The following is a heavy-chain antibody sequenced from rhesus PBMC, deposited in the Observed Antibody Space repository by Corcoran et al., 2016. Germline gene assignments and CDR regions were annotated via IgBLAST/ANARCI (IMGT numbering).Heavy chain of an antibody. V-gene: IGHV3-201*01. J-gene: IGHJ4*01. Sequence: EVQLVESGGGVVQPGGSLRLSCAASGFTFDDYAMHWVRQAPGKGLEWVSGISWSGGITYNADSVKGQFTISRDNAKNSLYLQMGSLRAEDTALYYCARVASNYGYFDYWGQGVLVTVSS. CDR1: GFTFDDYA. CDR3: ARVASNYGYFDY. D-gene: IGHD4-23*01. CDR2: ISWSGGIT.